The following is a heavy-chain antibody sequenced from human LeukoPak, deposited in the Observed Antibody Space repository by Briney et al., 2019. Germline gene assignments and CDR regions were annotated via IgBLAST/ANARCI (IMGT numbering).Heavy chain of an antibody. CDR3: ARVPIVVVPAANHVHYYYYMDV. CDR2: IRYDGSNK. Sequence: PGGSLRLSCAASGFTVSSYGMHWVRQAPGKGLEWAAFIRYDGSNKYYADSVKGRFTISRDNSKNTLYLQMNSLRAEDTAVYYCARVPIVVVPAANHVHYYYYMDVWGKGTTVTVSS. J-gene: IGHJ6*03. CDR1: GFTVSSYG. V-gene: IGHV3-30*02. D-gene: IGHD2-2*01.